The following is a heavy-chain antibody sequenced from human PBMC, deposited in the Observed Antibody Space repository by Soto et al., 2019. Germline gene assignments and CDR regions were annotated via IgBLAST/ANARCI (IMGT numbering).Heavy chain of an antibody. CDR2: ISGSGGST. CDR1: GFPFSSYA. J-gene: IGHJ4*02. Sequence: GGSLRLSCAASGFPFSSYAMSWVRQAPGKGLEWVSAISGSGGSTYYADSVKGRFTISRDNSKNTLYLQMNSLRAEDTAVYYCAKDRYSSGWYRGLFDYWGQGTLVTVSS. D-gene: IGHD6-19*01. V-gene: IGHV3-23*01. CDR3: AKDRYSSGWYRGLFDY.